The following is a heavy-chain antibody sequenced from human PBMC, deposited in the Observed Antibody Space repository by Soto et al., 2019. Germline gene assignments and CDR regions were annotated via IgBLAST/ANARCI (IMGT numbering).Heavy chain of an antibody. CDR2: IRSKANSYAT. Sequence: GSLRLSCAASGFTFSGSAMHWVRQASGKGLEWVGRIRSKANSYATAYAASVKGRFTISRDDSKNTAYLQMNSLRTEDTAVYYCTTVLLWFGESPDYWGQGTLVT. V-gene: IGHV3-73*01. D-gene: IGHD3-10*01. CDR3: TTVLLWFGESPDY. CDR1: GFTFSGSA. J-gene: IGHJ4*02.